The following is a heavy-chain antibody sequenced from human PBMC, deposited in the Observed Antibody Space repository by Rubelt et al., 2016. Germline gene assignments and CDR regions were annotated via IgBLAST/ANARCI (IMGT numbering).Heavy chain of an antibody. D-gene: IGHD4-11*01. Sequence: VRQAPGQGLEWMGGIIPIFGTANYAQKFQGRVTITADESTSTAYMELSSLRSEDTAVYYCAKGVDYTHYYYGMDVWGQGTTVTVSS. CDR2: IIPIFGTA. J-gene: IGHJ6*02. V-gene: IGHV1-69*01. CDR3: AKGVDYTHYYYGMDV.